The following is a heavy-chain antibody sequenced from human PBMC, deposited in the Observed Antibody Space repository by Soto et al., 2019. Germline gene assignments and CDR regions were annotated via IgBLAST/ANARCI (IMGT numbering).Heavy chain of an antibody. J-gene: IGHJ4*02. CDR2: MNHNSGNT. Sequence: QVKLVQSGAEVKKPGASVKVSCKASGYTFTSYDINWVRQATGQGLEWMGWMNHNSGNTGYAQKFQGRVTMTRNTSISTAYMEVSSLRSEDTAVYYRARSYPRGGYSGYHPLDYWGQGTLVTVSS. D-gene: IGHD5-12*01. CDR1: GYTFTSYD. CDR3: ARSYPRGGYSGYHPLDY. V-gene: IGHV1-8*01.